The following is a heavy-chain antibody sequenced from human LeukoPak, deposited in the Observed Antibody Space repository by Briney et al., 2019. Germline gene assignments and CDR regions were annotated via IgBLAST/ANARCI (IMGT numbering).Heavy chain of an antibody. V-gene: IGHV3-7*01. D-gene: IGHD5-24*01. CDR1: GFTFSTHW. CDR3: AGDEGWTFDI. Sequence: GGSLRLSCAASGFTFSTHWMSWFRQAPGKGREWVALIQKDGSDKYYVDSVKGRFTISRDNAKNSLYLQMNGLRADDTAVYYCAGDEGWTFDIWGQGTKVTVSS. J-gene: IGHJ3*02. CDR2: IQKDGSDK.